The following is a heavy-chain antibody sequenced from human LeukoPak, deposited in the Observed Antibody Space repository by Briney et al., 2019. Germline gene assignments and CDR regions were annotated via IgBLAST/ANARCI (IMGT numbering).Heavy chain of an antibody. Sequence: SVKVSCKASGGTFSSYAISWVRQAPGQGLEWMGGIIPIFGTANYAQKFQGRVTITADKSTSTAYMELSSLRSEDTAVYYCARDSRRCSSTSCYWGWFDPWGQGTLATVSS. CDR3: ARDSRRCSSTSCYWGWFDP. CDR2: IIPIFGTA. J-gene: IGHJ5*02. V-gene: IGHV1-69*06. CDR1: GGTFSSYA. D-gene: IGHD2-2*01.